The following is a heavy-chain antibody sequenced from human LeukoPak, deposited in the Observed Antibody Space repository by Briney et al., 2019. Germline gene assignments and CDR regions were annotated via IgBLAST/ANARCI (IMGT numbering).Heavy chain of an antibody. V-gene: IGHV4-59*01. CDR3: ARTSTDMVKGYNWFDP. CDR2: VSYTGST. CDR1: DGSIGTYY. Sequence: SETLSLTCTVSDGSIGTYYWSWIRQHPGKGLEWIGYVSYTGSTNYRPSLQSRVTISVDTSKNQFSLKLTSVTAADTAVYHCARTSTDMVKGYNWFDPWGQGTPVTVSS. J-gene: IGHJ5*02. D-gene: IGHD2-15*01.